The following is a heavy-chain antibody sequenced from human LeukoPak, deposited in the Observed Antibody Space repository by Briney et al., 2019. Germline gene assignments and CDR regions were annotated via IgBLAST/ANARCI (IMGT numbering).Heavy chain of an antibody. Sequence: GGSLRLSCAASGFTFSYYWMTWVRQAAGKGLEWVANINPDGSEKYYVDSVKGRFTLFRDHAKKPLYLQVDSVSIAGPAVYLLASYLYWWSDLGYWSQGTLVTVYS. CDR1: GFTFSYYW. D-gene: IGHD2-8*02. V-gene: IGHV3-7*01. J-gene: IGHJ4*02. CDR3: ASYLYWWSDLGY. CDR2: INPDGSEK.